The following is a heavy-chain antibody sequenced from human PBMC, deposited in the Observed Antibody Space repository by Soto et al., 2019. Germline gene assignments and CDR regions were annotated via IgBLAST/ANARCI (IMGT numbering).Heavy chain of an antibody. CDR1: GFTFSSYG. Sequence: EVQLLESGGSLVQPGGSLRLSCAASGFTFSSYGMSWVRQAPGKGLEWVSAISGSGGSTYYADSVKGRFTFSRDNPKNTLYLQMNSLRAEDTAVYYCAKGSGSSWYSTWGQGTLVTVSS. D-gene: IGHD6-13*01. CDR2: ISGSGGST. CDR3: AKGSGSSWYST. J-gene: IGHJ4*02. V-gene: IGHV3-23*01.